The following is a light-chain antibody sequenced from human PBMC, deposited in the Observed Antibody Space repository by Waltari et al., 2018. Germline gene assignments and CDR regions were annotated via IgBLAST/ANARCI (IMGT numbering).Light chain of an antibody. J-gene: IGKJ1*01. CDR3: QQYNYWPQT. CDR1: QSVYSS. V-gene: IGKV3-15*01. Sequence: EIVMTQSPTTLSVSQGGRATFSCRASQSVYSSLAWYQQKPGQAPRLLSYATSTRATGIPARFSGSGSGTDYTLTISSLQSEDFAVYYCQQYNYWPQTFGQGTKVEIK. CDR2: ATS.